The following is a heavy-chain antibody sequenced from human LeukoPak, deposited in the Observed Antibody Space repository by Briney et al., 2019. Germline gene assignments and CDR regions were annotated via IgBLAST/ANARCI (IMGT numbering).Heavy chain of an antibody. CDR3: ARDLSSSTSCYSY. Sequence: GGSLRLSCADSGFTFSSHSMNWVRQAPGKGLEWVSSISPSGNYIYYADSVEGRFTISRDNAKNSLYLQMNSLRAEDTAVYYCARDLSSSTSCYSYWGQGTLVTVSS. V-gene: IGHV3-21*01. J-gene: IGHJ4*02. CDR2: ISPSGNYI. D-gene: IGHD2-2*01. CDR1: GFTFSSHS.